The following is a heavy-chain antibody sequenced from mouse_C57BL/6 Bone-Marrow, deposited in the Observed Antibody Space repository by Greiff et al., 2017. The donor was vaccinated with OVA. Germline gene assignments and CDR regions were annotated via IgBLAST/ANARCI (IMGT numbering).Heavy chain of an antibody. CDR2: IDPSDSYT. CDR1: GYTFTSYW. Sequence: QVQLQQPGAELVRPGTSVKLSCKASGYTFTSYWMHWVKQRPGQGLEWIGVIDPSDSYTNYNQKFKGKATLTVDTSSSTAYLQLSSLTSEDSAVYYGAEGSFDYWGQGTTLTVTS. D-gene: IGHD3-3*01. J-gene: IGHJ2*01. CDR3: AEGSFDY. V-gene: IGHV1-59*01.